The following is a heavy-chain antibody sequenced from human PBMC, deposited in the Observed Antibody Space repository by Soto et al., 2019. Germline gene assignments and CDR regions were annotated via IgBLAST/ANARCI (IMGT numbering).Heavy chain of an antibody. V-gene: IGHV1-18*01. CDR2: VNVNNGNT. Sequence: QVQLVQSGAEVKKPGASVKVSCKASGYTSTSQGITWVRQAPGQGLEWMGWVNVNNGNTVYAEKVQGRVTMTRDTSTRTVYMELRSLTSDDTAVYYCARNLYYYDGGGYSWGQGTLVTVSS. CDR1: GYTSTSQG. CDR3: ARNLYYYDGGGYS. J-gene: IGHJ5*02. D-gene: IGHD3-22*01.